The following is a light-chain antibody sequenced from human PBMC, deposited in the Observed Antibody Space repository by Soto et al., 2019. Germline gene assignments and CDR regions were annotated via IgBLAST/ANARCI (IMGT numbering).Light chain of an antibody. CDR2: EGN. J-gene: IGLJ1*01. CDR3: FSYAGGGNYV. V-gene: IGLV2-23*01. CDR1: SSDVGTYNL. Sequence: QSVLTQPASVSGSPGQSITISCTGTSSDVGTYNLVSWYQQHPGNAPRLVIYEGNKRPSGVSNRFSGSKSGSTASLTISGLEAEDEADFYCFSYAGGGNYVLGNGTKVT.